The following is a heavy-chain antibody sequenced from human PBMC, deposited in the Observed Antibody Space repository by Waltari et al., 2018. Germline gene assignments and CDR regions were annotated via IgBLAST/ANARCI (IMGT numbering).Heavy chain of an antibody. CDR1: GYTFTDYY. Sequence: QVQLVQSGAEVKKPGASVKVSCKASGYTFTDYYMNWVRQAPGQGLEWMGRINPNSGGTNYAQKVQGRVTMTRDTSISTAYMELSRLRSDDTAVYYCAREFYDSSGYHFDYWGQGTLVTVSS. CDR3: AREFYDSSGYHFDY. D-gene: IGHD3-22*01. J-gene: IGHJ4*02. CDR2: INPNSGGT. V-gene: IGHV1-2*06.